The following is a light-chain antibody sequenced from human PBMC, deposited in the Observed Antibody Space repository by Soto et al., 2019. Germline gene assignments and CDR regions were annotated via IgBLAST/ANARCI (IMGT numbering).Light chain of an antibody. J-gene: IGKJ2*01. V-gene: IGKV3-15*01. CDR3: QQDKSCPPHT. CDR1: QNVYTN. Sequence: ETVMAQQQATLSVSPGGKASLSCRASQNVYTNLAWYQQKPGQAPRLVLYGASTRATGVPARFSGSVSGTEFTLTICVLRSGVSAVYYCQQDKSCPPHTFGEGTKVDIK. CDR2: GAS.